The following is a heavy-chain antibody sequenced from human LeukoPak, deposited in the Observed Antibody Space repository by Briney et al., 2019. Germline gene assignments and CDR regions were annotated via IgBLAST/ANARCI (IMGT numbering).Heavy chain of an antibody. D-gene: IGHD6-6*01. CDR3: ASADSSIAARPFDY. Sequence: KTSETLSLTCAVYGGSFSGYYWKWIRQPPGKGLEWIGEINHSGSTNYNPSLKSRVTISVDTSKNQFSLKLSSVTAADTAVYYCASADSSIAARPFDYWGQGTLVTVSS. CDR1: GGSFSGYY. V-gene: IGHV4-34*01. J-gene: IGHJ4*02. CDR2: INHSGST.